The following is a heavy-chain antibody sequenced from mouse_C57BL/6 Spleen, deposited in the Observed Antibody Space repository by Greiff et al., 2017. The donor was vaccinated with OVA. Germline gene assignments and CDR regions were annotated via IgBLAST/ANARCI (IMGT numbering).Heavy chain of an antibody. D-gene: IGHD3-2*02. CDR2: INPNNGGT. CDR3: ARWTAKATYAMEY. V-gene: IGHV1-18*01. J-gene: IGHJ4*01. CDR1: GYTFTDYN. Sequence: EVQLQPSGPELVTPGASVKIPCKASGYTFTDYNLDWVKQSHGKSLEWIGDINPNNGGTIYNQKFKGKATLTVDKSSSTAYMELRSLTSEDTAVYYGARWTAKATYAMEYWGQGTSGTVSS.